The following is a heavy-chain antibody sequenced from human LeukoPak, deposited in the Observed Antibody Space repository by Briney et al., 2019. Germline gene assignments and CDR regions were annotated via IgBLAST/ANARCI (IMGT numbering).Heavy chain of an antibody. CDR1: GGSFSGYY. V-gene: IGHV4-34*01. J-gene: IGHJ6*03. CDR2: INHSGST. CDR3: ARDTRVPYYDFWSGAYYYMDV. D-gene: IGHD3-3*01. Sequence: SETLSLTCAVYGGSFSGYYWSWIRQPPGKGLEWIGEINHSGSTNYNPSLKSRVTISVDTSKNQFSLKLSSVTAADTAVYYCARDTRVPYYDFWSGAYYYMDVWGKGTTVTVSS.